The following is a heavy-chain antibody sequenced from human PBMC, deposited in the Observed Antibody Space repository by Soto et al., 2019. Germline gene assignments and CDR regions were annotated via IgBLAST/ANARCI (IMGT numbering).Heavy chain of an antibody. J-gene: IGHJ6*02. CDR3: ARDPQPYDFWSGPADYYYGMDG. Sequence: VGPMSLCSAASGFTVGSNGMRLVLQAPGKGLEWVSVIYSGGSTYYADSVKGRYTISRDNSKNPLYLQMNSLRAEDTAVYYCARDPQPYDFWSGPADYYYGMDGWGQRTTVTVS. CDR2: IYSGGST. CDR1: GFTVGSNG. D-gene: IGHD3-3*01. V-gene: IGHV3-53*01.